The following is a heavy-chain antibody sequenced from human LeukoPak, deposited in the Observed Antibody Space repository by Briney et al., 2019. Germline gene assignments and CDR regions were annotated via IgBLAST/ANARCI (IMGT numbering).Heavy chain of an antibody. CDR2: ISSSGSTI. V-gene: IGHV3-11*01. CDR3: ARPMSPKVYQIDY. J-gene: IGHJ4*02. D-gene: IGHD6-6*01. Sequence: PGGSLRLSCAASGFTFSDYYMSWIRQAPGKGLEWVSYISSSGSTIYYADSVKGRFTISRDNAKNSLYLQMNSLRAEDTAVYYCARPMSPKVYQIDYWGQGTLVTVSS. CDR1: GFTFSDYY.